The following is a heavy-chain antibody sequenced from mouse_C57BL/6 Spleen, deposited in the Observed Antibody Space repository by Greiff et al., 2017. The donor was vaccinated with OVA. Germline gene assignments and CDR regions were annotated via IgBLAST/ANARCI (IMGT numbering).Heavy chain of an antibody. J-gene: IGHJ2*01. CDR1: GYTFTSYW. D-gene: IGHD2-1*01. CDR3: ARWGYYGNYFDY. V-gene: IGHV1-69*01. CDR2: IDPSDSYT. Sequence: QVQLQQPGAELVMPGASVKLSCKASGYTFTSYWMHWVKQRPGQGLEWIGEIDPSDSYTNYNQKFKGKSTLTVDKSSSTAYMQLSSLTSEDAAVYYGARWGYYGNYFDYWGQGTTLTVSS.